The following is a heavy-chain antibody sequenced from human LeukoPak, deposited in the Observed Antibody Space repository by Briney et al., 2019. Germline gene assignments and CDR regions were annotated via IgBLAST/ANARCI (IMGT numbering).Heavy chain of an antibody. D-gene: IGHD6-13*01. J-gene: IGHJ4*02. CDR1: GFTFSSYA. V-gene: IGHV3-23*01. Sequence: GGSLRLSCAASGFTFSSYAMSWVRQAPGKGLEWVSAISGSGGSTYYADSVKGRFTISRDNSKNTLYLQMNSLRAEDTAVYYCARLGIAAAGTGAFDYWGQGTLVTVSS. CDR2: ISGSGGST. CDR3: ARLGIAAAGTGAFDY.